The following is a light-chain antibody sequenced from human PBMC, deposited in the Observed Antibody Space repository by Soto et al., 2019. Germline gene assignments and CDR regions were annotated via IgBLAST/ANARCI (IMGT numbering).Light chain of an antibody. V-gene: IGKV3-15*01. Sequence: ETVLTQSPGTLSLSPGEGATLSCRASQSVRSTYLVWYHQKPGQAPKLLIFDASTRATGVPARFSGSGSGTEFTLTVSSLQSEDIAVYFCQQYNNWPPNFGQGTRLEIK. J-gene: IGKJ5*01. CDR3: QQYNNWPPN. CDR1: QSVRSTY. CDR2: DAS.